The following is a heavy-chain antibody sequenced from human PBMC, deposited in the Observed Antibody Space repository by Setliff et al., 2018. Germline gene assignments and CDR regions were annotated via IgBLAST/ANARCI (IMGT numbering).Heavy chain of an antibody. Sequence: GESLTISCAVSGLIVSDIHMTWVRQTPGKGLEWLSVIYNSDSRYYADSVKGRFTTSRDDSKNTLYLQMNNLRAEDTAIYYCARDLGNWFDPWGQGTLVTVS. J-gene: IGHJ5*01. CDR3: ARDLGNWFDP. D-gene: IGHD3-16*01. V-gene: IGHV3-53*01. CDR1: GLIVSDIH. CDR2: IYNSDSR.